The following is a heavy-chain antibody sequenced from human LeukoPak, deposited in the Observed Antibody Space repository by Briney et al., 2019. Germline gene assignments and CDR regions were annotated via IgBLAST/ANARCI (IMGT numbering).Heavy chain of an antibody. CDR1: GGSFSGYY. CDR3: ARHFDYEGLAY. V-gene: IGHV4-34*01. Sequence: SETLSLTCAVYGGSFSGYYWSWIRQPPGKGLEWIGEINHSGSTNYNPSLKSRVTISVDTSKNQFSLKLSSVTAADTAVYYCARHFDYEGLAYWGQGTLVTVSS. D-gene: IGHD4-17*01. CDR2: INHSGST. J-gene: IGHJ4*02.